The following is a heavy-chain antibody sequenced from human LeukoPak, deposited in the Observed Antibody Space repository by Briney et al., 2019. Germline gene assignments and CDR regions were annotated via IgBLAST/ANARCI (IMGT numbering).Heavy chain of an antibody. CDR3: AKVRLQWLRFDY. J-gene: IGHJ4*02. V-gene: IGHV3-21*04. CDR2: ISSSSSYI. Sequence: GGSLRLSCAASGFTFSSYSMNWVRQAPGKGLEWVSSISSSSSYIYYADSVKGRFTISRDNAKNSLYLQMNSLRAEDTAVYYCAKVRLQWLRFDYWGQGTLVTVSS. D-gene: IGHD5-12*01. CDR1: GFTFSSYS.